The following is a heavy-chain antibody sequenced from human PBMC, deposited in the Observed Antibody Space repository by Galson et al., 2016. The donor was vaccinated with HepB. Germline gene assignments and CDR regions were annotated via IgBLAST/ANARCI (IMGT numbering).Heavy chain of an antibody. CDR3: ARGRPDCTNGVRYFSEFDH. Sequence: SVKVSCKASGYTFTSYDINWVRQATGQGLEWMGWMNPNSGNTGYAQKFQGRVTMTRNTSINTAYMELSSLRSEDTAVYYCARGRPDCTNGVRYFSEFDHWGQGILVTVSS. J-gene: IGHJ4*02. D-gene: IGHD2-8*01. CDR1: GYTFTSYD. CDR2: MNPNSGNT. V-gene: IGHV1-8*01.